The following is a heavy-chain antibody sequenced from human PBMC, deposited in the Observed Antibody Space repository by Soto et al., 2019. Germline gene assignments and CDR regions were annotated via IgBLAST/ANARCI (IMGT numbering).Heavy chain of an antibody. CDR3: ARLGWELQEGFDY. J-gene: IGHJ4*02. V-gene: IGHV5-51*01. CDR2: IYPGDSDT. D-gene: IGHD1-26*01. CDR1: GYSFTSYR. Sequence: PGESLKISCRASGYSFTSYRISWVRQMPGKDLEWMGIIYPGDSDTRYSPSFQGQVTISADKSISTAYLQWSGLKASDTAIYYCARLGWELQEGFDYWGQGTLVTVSS.